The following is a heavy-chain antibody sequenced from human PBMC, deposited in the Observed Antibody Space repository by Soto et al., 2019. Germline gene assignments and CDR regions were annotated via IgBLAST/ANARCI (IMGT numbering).Heavy chain of an antibody. J-gene: IGHJ4*02. CDR1: GFTFSSYA. D-gene: IGHD6-13*01. Sequence: EVQLLESGGGLVQPGGSLRLSCAASGFTFSSYAMSWVRQAPGKGLERVSAISGSGGSTYYADSVKGRFTISRDNSKNTLYLQMNSLRAEDTAVYYCPKEKVAGSGLDYWGQGTLVTVSS. V-gene: IGHV3-23*01. CDR2: ISGSGGST. CDR3: PKEKVAGSGLDY.